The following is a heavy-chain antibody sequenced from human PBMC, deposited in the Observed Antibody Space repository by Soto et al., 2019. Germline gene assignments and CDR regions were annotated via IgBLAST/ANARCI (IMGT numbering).Heavy chain of an antibody. CDR1: GFTFSSFG. V-gene: IGHV3-30*18. D-gene: IGHD2-2*01. J-gene: IGHJ6*03. Sequence: QVQLVESGRGVVQPGRSVRLSCAASGFTFSSFGMHWVRQAPGKGLEWVAIISYDGSNRYYGDSVKGRITISRDNSKNTVYLEMNSLRVEDTAVYYCAKGGVPAGMPGYYYMDVWGKGIAVNISS. CDR2: ISYDGSNR. CDR3: AKGGVPAGMPGYYYMDV.